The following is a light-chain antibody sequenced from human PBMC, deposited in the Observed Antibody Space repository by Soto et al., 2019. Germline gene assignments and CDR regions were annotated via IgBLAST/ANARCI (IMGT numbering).Light chain of an antibody. Sequence: EIVLTQSPGTLSLSPGEGATLSCRASQSVSTNFFAWYQQKPGQAPRLLIYGASTRATGIPDRFSGSGSGTDFTLTISRLEPEDFAVYYCQQYGRASWTVRQGPKVEF. V-gene: IGKV3-20*01. CDR2: GAS. CDR1: QSVSTNF. J-gene: IGKJ1*01. CDR3: QQYGRASWT.